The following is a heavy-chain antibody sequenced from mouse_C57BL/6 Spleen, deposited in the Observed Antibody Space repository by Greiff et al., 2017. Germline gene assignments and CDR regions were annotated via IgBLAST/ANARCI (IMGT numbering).Heavy chain of an antibody. CDR1: CYTFTSYW. D-gene: IGHD2-2*01. J-gene: IGHJ4*01. V-gene: IGHV1-69*01. CDR2: IDPSDRYT. CDR3: GRWRGGNDDYAMDY. Sequence: QVQLQQPGAELVMPWASVKLSCKASCYTFTSYWMHWVKPRPGQGLEWIGEIDPSDRYTNYNPQFKGKSTWTVDKYSSTAYMQLSSLTSEDSAVYYCGRWRGGNDDYAMDYWGQGTSVTVSS.